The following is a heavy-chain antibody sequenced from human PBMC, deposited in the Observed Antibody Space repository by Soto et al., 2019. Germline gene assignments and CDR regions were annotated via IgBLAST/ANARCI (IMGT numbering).Heavy chain of an antibody. J-gene: IGHJ5*02. CDR2: ISYDGSNK. CDR1: GFTFSNYG. CDR3: AKDPDYGDYGHLDA. D-gene: IGHD4-17*01. Sequence: QVQLVESGGGVVQPGRSLRLSCAASGFTFSNYGMHWVRQAPGKGLEWVAVISYDGSNKYYADSVQGRFTISRDNSKNTLHLQMNSLRAEDTAVYYCAKDPDYGDYGHLDAWGQGTLVTVSS. V-gene: IGHV3-30*18.